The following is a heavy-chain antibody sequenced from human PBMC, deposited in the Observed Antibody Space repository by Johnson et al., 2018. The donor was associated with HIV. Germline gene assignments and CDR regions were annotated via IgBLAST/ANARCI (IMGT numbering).Heavy chain of an antibody. Sequence: VQLVESGGNLIQPGGSLRLSCAASGFTFSSYAMSWVRQAPGTGLEWVSGISWNSGSIGYADSVKGRFTTSRDNAKNSLYLQMNSLRAEDTALYYCATGWGNWNDEGPDAFDIWGQGTMVTVSS. J-gene: IGHJ3*02. CDR2: ISWNSGSI. CDR1: GFTFSSYA. D-gene: IGHD1-20*01. CDR3: ATGWGNWNDEGPDAFDI. V-gene: IGHV3-9*01.